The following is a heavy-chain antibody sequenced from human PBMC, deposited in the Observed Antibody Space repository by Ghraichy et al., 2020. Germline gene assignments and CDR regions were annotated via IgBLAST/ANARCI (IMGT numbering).Heavy chain of an antibody. CDR2: IGSSGGST. CDR3: AKLSVLPSATDY. Sequence: GGSLRLSCAASGFTFTSYGMSGVRQAPGKGLEWVSAIGSSGGSTYYADSVKGRFTISRDNSKNTLFLQMNSLRAEDTAVYYCAKLSVLPSATDYWGQGTLVTVSS. D-gene: IGHD2-2*01. J-gene: IGHJ4*02. V-gene: IGHV3-23*01. CDR1: GFTFTSYG.